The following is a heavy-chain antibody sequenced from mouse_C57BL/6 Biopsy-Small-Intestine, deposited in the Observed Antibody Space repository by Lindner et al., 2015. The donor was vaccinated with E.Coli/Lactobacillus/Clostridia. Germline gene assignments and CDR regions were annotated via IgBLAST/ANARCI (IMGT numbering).Heavy chain of an antibody. CDR3: TVTGTYYAMDY. D-gene: IGHD4-1*01. J-gene: IGHJ4*01. Sequence: VQLQESGAELVRPGASVKLSCTASGFNIKDDYMHWVKQRPEQGLEWIGWIDPENGDTEYASKFQGKATITADTSSNTAYLQLSSLTSEDTAVYYCTVTGTYYAMDYWGQGTSVTVSS. CDR1: GFNIKDDY. V-gene: IGHV14-4*01. CDR2: IDPENGDT.